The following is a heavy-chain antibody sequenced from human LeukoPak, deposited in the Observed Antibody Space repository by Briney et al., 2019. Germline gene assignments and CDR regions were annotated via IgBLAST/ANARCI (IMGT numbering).Heavy chain of an antibody. CDR2: INDGGDST. CDR1: GFTFSSYA. J-gene: IGHJ4*02. Sequence: PGVSLRLSCAASGFTFSSYAMSWVRQAPGKGLDWVSVINDGGDSTYYAGSVKGRFTISRDNSKNTLYLQMNSLRAEDTAVYYCAKSTGGSCYSGSGYWGQGTLVTVSS. CDR3: AKSTGGSCYSGSGY. V-gene: IGHV3-23*01. D-gene: IGHD2-15*01.